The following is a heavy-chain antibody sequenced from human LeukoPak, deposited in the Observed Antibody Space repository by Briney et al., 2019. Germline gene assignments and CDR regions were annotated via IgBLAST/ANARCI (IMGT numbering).Heavy chain of an antibody. Sequence: GGSLRLSCAASGFTFSGYWMSWVRQAPGKGLEWVANIKPDGSDRAYVDSVKGRFTISRDNTKNSLYLQMSSLRAEDTAVYYCARAMTWGQGTLVSVSS. V-gene: IGHV3-7*01. J-gene: IGHJ5*02. CDR3: ARAMT. CDR1: GFTFSGYW. CDR2: IKPDGSDR.